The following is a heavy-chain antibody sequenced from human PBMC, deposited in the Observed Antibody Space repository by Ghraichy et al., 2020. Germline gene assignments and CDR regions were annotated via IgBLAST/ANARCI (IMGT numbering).Heavy chain of an antibody. CDR2: INHSGST. D-gene: IGHD1-26*01. V-gene: IGHV4-34*01. CDR3: ARENVGGSSIFIDY. J-gene: IGHJ4*02. CDR1: GGSFSGYY. Sequence: SETLSLTCAVYGGSFSGYYWSWIRQPPGKGLEWIGEINHSGSTNYNPSLKSRVTISVDTSKNQFSLKLSSVTAADTAVYYCARENVGGSSIFIDYWGQGTLVTVSS.